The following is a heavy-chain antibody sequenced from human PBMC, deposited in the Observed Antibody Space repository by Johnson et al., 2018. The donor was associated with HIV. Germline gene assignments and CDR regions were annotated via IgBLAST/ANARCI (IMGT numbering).Heavy chain of an antibody. J-gene: IGHJ3*02. CDR2: ISSSGSTI. CDR3: ARDCRNSTSCLAFDI. V-gene: IGHV3-11*04. Sequence: QVQLVESGGGLVKPGGSLRLSCAASGFTFSDYYMSWIRQAPGKGLEWVSYISSSGSTIYYADSVKGRFTISRDNAKNSLYLQMHSLRAEDTAMYYCARDCRNSTSCLAFDIWGQGTRVTVSS. D-gene: IGHD2/OR15-2a*01. CDR1: GFTFSDYY.